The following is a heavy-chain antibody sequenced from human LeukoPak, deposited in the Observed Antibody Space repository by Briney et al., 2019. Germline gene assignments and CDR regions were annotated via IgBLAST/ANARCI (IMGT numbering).Heavy chain of an antibody. D-gene: IGHD2-15*01. CDR2: MYISGNT. CDR3: ARDGRYCSGGSCYGEAFDI. V-gene: IGHV4-4*07. CDR1: GGSINSYY. Sequence: PSETLSLTCTVSGGSINSYYWSWIRQPAGKGLEWIGRMYISGNTDYNPSLESRVTLSVDTSKNQFSLRLTSLTAEDTAVYFCARDGRYCSGGSCYGEAFDIWGQGTMVTVSS. J-gene: IGHJ3*02.